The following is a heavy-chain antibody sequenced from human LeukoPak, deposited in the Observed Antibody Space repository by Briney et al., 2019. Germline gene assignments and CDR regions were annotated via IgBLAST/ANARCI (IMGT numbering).Heavy chain of an antibody. J-gene: IGHJ4*02. CDR2: ISLGADS. CDR3: AGWDSRAYPFHY. CDR1: GDSINSYNW. D-gene: IGHD3-16*01. Sequence: KTSETLSLTCAVSGDSINSYNWWSWVRQPPGKGLEWIGEISLGADSRYNPSLKGRATISVADSKTHFSLKLTSLIAADTAIYYCAGWDSRAYPFHYWGPGTLVTVSS. V-gene: IGHV4-4*02.